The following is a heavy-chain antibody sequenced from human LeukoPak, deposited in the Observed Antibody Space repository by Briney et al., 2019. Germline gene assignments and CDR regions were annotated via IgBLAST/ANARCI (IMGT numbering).Heavy chain of an antibody. CDR1: GGSFSGYY. D-gene: IGHD2-21*02. CDR2: INHSGST. Sequence: PSETLSLTCAVYGGSFSGYYWSWIRQPPGKGLEWIGEINHSGSTNYNPSLKSRVTISVDTSKNQFSLKLSSVTAADTAVYYCARAGVWVVTAFDYWGQGTLVTVSS. CDR3: ARAGVWVVTAFDY. V-gene: IGHV4-34*01. J-gene: IGHJ4*02.